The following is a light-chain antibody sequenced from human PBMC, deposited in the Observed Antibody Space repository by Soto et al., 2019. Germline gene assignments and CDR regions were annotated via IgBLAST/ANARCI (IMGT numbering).Light chain of an antibody. V-gene: IGLV2-14*01. CDR3: TSHTASSTWV. J-gene: IGLJ3*02. CDR2: EVS. Sequence: QSALTQPASVSGSPGQSITISCTGTSSDVGYDNYVSRFQQHPGKAPKLMIYEVSRRPSGVSNRFSGSKSANTASLTISGLQAEDEADYYCTSHTASSTWVFGGGTKLTVL. CDR1: SSDVGYDNY.